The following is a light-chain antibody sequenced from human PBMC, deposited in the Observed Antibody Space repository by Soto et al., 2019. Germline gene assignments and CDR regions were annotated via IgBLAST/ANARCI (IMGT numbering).Light chain of an antibody. CDR1: SSDVVTYNL. J-gene: IGLJ1*01. CDR3: YSFAGSTTFSYV. V-gene: IGLV2-23*03. Sequence: QSVLTQPAWVSVSPGQSISGSCTGTSSDVVTYNLVSWYQQHPGKAPTVLIYEGTKRPSGVSNRFSGSKSGNTASLTISGLQTEDEADYYCYSFAGSTTFSYVFGPGTKVTVL. CDR2: EGT.